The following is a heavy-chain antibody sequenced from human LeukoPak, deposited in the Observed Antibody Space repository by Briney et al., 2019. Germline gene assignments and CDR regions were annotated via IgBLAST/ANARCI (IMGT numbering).Heavy chain of an antibody. CDR3: ARDGPMVRGVTFTDY. J-gene: IGHJ4*02. D-gene: IGHD3-10*01. V-gene: IGHV3-7*01. Sequence: GGSLRLSCAASGFTFSSYWMSWVRQAPGKGLEWVANIKQDGSEKYYVDSVKGRFTISRDNAKNSLYLQMNSLRAEDTAVYYCARDGPMVRGVTFTDYWGQGTLVTVSS. CDR1: GFTFSSYW. CDR2: IKQDGSEK.